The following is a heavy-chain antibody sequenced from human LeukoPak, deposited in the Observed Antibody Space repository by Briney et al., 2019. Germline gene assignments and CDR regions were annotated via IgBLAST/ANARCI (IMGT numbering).Heavy chain of an antibody. CDR1: GGSIRSYY. V-gene: IGHV4-59*01. J-gene: IGHJ5*02. CDR2: LDYSGDA. Sequence: SETLSLTCTVSGGSIRSYYWSWIRQPPGKGLEWIGYLDYSGDANYNPSLKSRVTISVDTSKNQFSLKLSSVTAADTAVYYCARYNYDFWSGYSRWFDPWGQGTLVTVSS. D-gene: IGHD3-3*01. CDR3: ARYNYDFWSGYSRWFDP.